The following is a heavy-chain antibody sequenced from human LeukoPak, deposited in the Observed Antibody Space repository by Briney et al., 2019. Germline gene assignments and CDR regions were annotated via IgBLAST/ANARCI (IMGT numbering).Heavy chain of an antibody. J-gene: IGHJ5*02. V-gene: IGHV1-24*01. CDR3: AGNSREMYNWFDP. CDR1: GYTLTELS. Sequence: GASVKVSCKVSGYTLTELSMHWVRQAPGKGLEWMGDVDPEDGETIYALQFQGRVTMTEDTSTNTAYMELSSLRSEDTAVYYCAGNSREMYNWFDPWGQGTLVTVSS. CDR2: VDPEDGET. D-gene: IGHD4-23*01.